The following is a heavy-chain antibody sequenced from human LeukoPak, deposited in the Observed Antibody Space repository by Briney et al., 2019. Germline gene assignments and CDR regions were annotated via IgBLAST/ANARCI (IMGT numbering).Heavy chain of an antibody. J-gene: IGHJ4*02. Sequence: ASVKVSCKASGYTFTSYGISWVRQAPGQGLEWMGWISAYNGNTNYAQKLQGRVTMTTDTSTSTAYMELRSLRSDDTAVYYCARAMRIAAAGSLGYWGQGTLVTVSS. CDR1: GYTFTSYG. CDR2: ISAYNGNT. CDR3: ARAMRIAAAGSLGY. V-gene: IGHV1-18*01. D-gene: IGHD6-13*01.